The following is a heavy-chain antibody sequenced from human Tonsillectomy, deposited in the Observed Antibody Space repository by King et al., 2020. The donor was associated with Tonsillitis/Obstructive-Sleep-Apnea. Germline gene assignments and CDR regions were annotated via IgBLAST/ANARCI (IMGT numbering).Heavy chain of an antibody. CDR3: ARAPWGSYAFDI. D-gene: IGHD3-16*01. CDR1: GGSFSGYY. CDR2: INHSGST. V-gene: IGHV4-34*01. Sequence: VQLQQWGAGLLKPSETLSLTCAVYGGSFSGYYWSWIRQPPGKGLEWIGEINHSGSTNYNPSLKSRVTISGDTSKKQFSLMLNSVTAADTAVYYCARAPWGSYAFDIWGQETMVTVSS. J-gene: IGHJ3*02.